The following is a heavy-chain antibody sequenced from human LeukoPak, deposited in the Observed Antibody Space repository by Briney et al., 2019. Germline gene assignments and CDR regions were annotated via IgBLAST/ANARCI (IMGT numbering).Heavy chain of an antibody. CDR2: ISSSSSTI. CDR3: ARDRRDWDFGELLYDAFDI. Sequence: GGSLRLSCAASGFTFSSYEMNWVRQAPGKGLEWVSYISSSSSTIYYADSVKGRFTISRDNAKNSLYLQMNSLRAEDTAVYYCARDRRDWDFGELLYDAFDIWGQGTMVTVSS. CDR1: GFTFSSYE. V-gene: IGHV3-48*03. D-gene: IGHD3-10*01. J-gene: IGHJ3*02.